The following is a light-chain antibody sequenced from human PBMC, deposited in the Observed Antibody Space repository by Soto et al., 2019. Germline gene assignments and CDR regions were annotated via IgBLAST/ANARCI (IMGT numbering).Light chain of an antibody. J-gene: IGKJ1*01. Sequence: EIVMTQSPATLSVSPGGRATLSCRASQSVSNNLAWYQQKPGQAPRLLIYGASTRATGIPARFSGSGSGTEFTLTISSLQSEDFGLYYCHQYNNFWTFGQGTKVDIK. V-gene: IGKV3-15*01. CDR2: GAS. CDR1: QSVSNN. CDR3: HQYNNFWT.